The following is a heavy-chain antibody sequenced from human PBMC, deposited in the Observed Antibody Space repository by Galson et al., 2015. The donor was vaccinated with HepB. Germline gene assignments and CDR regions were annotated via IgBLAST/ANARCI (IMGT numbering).Heavy chain of an antibody. CDR2: VYISGNT. D-gene: IGHD6-19*01. CDR1: GVSMSDSY. J-gene: IGHJ1*01. CDR3: ARDERVYYSRGWFHAEYFQH. Sequence: SETLSLTCSVSGVSMSDSYWTWIRQPAGKGLEWIGRVYISGNTNYNPSLKSRVTMSVDTSKNQFSLELSSVTAADTAVYYCARDERVYYSRGWFHAEYFQHWGQGTLVTVSS. V-gene: IGHV4-4*07.